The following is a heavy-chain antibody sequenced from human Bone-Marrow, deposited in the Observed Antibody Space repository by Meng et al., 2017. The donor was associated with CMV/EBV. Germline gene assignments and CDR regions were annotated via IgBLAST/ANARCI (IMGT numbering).Heavy chain of an antibody. Sequence: TFTSYDINWVRQATGQGLGWMGWMNPNSGNTGYAQKFQGRVTMTRNTSISTAYMELSSLRSEDTAVYYCARGRYCSSTSCYWNWFDPWGQGTLVTVSS. CDR3: ARGRYCSSTSCYWNWFDP. CDR1: TFTSYD. J-gene: IGHJ5*02. V-gene: IGHV1-8*01. D-gene: IGHD2-2*01. CDR2: MNPNSGNT.